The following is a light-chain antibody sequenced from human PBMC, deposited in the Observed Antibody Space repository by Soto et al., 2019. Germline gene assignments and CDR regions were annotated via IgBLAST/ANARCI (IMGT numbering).Light chain of an antibody. J-gene: IGLJ3*02. CDR1: SSDVGGYNY. CDR3: SSYTSSSTWV. V-gene: IGLV2-8*01. CDR2: EVN. Sequence: QSALTQPPSASGSPGQSVTISCTGASSDVGGYNYVSWYQQHPGKAPKLMIYEVNKRPSGVPDRFSGSKFGNTASLTVSGLQGEDEADYYCSSYTSSSTWVFGGGTKVTVL.